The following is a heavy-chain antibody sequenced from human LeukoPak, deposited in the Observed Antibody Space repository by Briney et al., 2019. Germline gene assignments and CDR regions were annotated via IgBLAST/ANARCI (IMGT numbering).Heavy chain of an antibody. V-gene: IGHV3-7*01. J-gene: IGHJ4*02. Sequence: DSVKGRFTISRDNAKDSLYLQMNSLRAEDTAVYYCARVSLGLAVYWGQGTLVTVSS. CDR3: ARVSLGLAVY.